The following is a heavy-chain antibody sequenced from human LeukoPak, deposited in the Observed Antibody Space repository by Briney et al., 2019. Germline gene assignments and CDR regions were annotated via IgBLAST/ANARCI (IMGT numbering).Heavy chain of an antibody. CDR1: GGTFSSYA. J-gene: IGHJ4*02. Sequence: SVKVSCKASGGTFSSYAISWVRQAPGQGLEWMGGIIPIFGTANYAQKLQGRVTITTDESTSTAYMELSSLRSEDTAVYYCARGGWLQLLPLDYWGQGTLVTVSS. CDR2: IIPIFGTA. D-gene: IGHD5-24*01. V-gene: IGHV1-69*05. CDR3: ARGGWLQLLPLDY.